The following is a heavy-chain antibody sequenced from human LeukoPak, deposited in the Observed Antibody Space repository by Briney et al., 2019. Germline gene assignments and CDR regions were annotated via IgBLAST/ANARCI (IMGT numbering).Heavy chain of an antibody. J-gene: IGHJ4*02. D-gene: IGHD3-3*01. CDR1: GGSISSSSYY. V-gene: IGHV4-39*01. Sequence: TSETLSLTCTVSGGSISSSSYYWGWIRQPPGKGLEWIGSIYYSGSIYYNPSLKSRVTISVDTSKNQFSLKLSSVTAADTAVYYCARLPVFGVTQLADYWGQGTLVTVSS. CDR2: IYYSGSI. CDR3: ARLPVFGVTQLADY.